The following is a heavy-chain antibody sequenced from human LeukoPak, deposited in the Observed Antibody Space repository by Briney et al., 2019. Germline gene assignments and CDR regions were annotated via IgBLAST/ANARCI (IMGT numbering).Heavy chain of an antibody. V-gene: IGHV3-48*03. CDR1: GFTFSSYE. CDR3: ARDHVGYSYYMDV. J-gene: IGHJ6*03. D-gene: IGHD1-26*01. CDR2: ISSSGSTI. Sequence: GGSLRLSCVTSGFTFSSYEINWVRQAPGKGLEWISYISSSGSTIYYADSVKGRFTISRDNAQNSLYLQMNSLGAEDTAVYYCARDHVGYSYYMDVWGRGTTVPVSS.